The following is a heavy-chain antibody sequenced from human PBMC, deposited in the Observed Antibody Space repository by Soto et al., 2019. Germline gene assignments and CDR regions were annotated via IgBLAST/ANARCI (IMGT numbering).Heavy chain of an antibody. J-gene: IGHJ3*02. V-gene: IGHV3-43D*04. Sequence: GGSLRLSCAASGFPFNDYAMHWVRQVPGKGLEWVSLINWDGSITYYADSVKGRFTISRDNSKNTLYLQMNSLRAEDTAVYYCARDAAVAAAGIFFGAFDIWGQGTMVTVSS. CDR1: GFPFNDYA. CDR2: INWDGSIT. CDR3: ARDAAVAAAGIFFGAFDI. D-gene: IGHD6-13*01.